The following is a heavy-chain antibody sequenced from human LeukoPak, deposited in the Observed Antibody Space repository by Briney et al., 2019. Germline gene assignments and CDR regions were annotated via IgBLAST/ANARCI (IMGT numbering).Heavy chain of an antibody. Sequence: ASVKVSCKASGYTFTTHGISWVRQAPGQGLEWMGWISAYNGYTNYAQNLQGRVTLTTDTSTSTAYMGLRSLRSDDTAVYYCARDEGRGGSGSYYPNWFDPWGQGSLVTVSS. J-gene: IGHJ5*02. CDR3: ARDEGRGGSGSYYPNWFDP. D-gene: IGHD3-10*01. CDR1: GYTFTTHG. CDR2: ISAYNGYT. V-gene: IGHV1-18*01.